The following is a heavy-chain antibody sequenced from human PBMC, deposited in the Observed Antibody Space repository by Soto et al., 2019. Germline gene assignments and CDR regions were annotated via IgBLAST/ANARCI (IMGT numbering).Heavy chain of an antibody. Sequence: SETLSLTCTVSGGSISSGGYYWSWIRQHPGKGLEWIGYIYYSGSTYYNPSLKSRVTISVDTSKNQFSLKLSSVTAADTAVYYCARAPMVRGVQPYFDYWGQGTLVTVSS. CDR2: IYYSGST. D-gene: IGHD3-10*01. J-gene: IGHJ4*02. CDR1: GGSISSGGYY. CDR3: ARAPMVRGVQPYFDY. V-gene: IGHV4-31*03.